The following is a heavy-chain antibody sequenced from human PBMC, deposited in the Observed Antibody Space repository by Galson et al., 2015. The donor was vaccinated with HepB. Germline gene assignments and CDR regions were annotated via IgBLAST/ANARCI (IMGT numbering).Heavy chain of an antibody. CDR1: GSILSSYS. Sequence: SLRLSCAASGSILSSYSMHWVRQAPGQGLEWVSSMSSSTNYIYYADSVKGRFTVSIDNAKNSLFLQMNSLRAEDTAVYYCATNTPAAVMRASGMDVWGQGTAVTVSS. J-gene: IGHJ6*02. V-gene: IGHV3-21*01. CDR3: ATNTPAAVMRASGMDV. D-gene: IGHD2-2*01. CDR2: MSSSTNYI.